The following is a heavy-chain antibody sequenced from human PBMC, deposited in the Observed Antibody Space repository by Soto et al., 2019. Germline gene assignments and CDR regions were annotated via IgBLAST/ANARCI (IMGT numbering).Heavy chain of an antibody. Sequence: LRLSCAASGFTFSSYAMHWVRQAPGKGLAWVAVISYDGSNKYYADSVKGRFTISRDNSKNTLYLQMNSLRAEDTAVYYCARSIAALYYYYGRDVWGQGTTVTVSS. CDR2: ISYDGSNK. J-gene: IGHJ6*02. CDR3: ARSIAALYYYYGRDV. CDR1: GFTFSSYA. D-gene: IGHD6-6*01. V-gene: IGHV3-30-3*01.